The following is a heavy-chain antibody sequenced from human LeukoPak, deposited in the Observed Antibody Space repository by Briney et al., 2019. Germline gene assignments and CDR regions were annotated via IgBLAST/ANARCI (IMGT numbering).Heavy chain of an antibody. CDR2: FDPGDGET. J-gene: IGHJ6*03. D-gene: IGHD1-1*01. Sequence: ASVKVSCKVSGYTLTELSMHWVRQAPGKGLEWMGGFDPGDGETIYAQKFQGRVTMTEDTSTDTAYMALSSLRSEDTAVYYCATYNWNTFDYYYMDVWGKGTTVTVSS. V-gene: IGHV1-24*01. CDR1: GYTLTELS. CDR3: ATYNWNTFDYYYMDV.